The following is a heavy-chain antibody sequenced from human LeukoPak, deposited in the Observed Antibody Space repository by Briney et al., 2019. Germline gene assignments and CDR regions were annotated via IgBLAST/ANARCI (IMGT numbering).Heavy chain of an antibody. CDR2: INPHSGAT. V-gene: IGHV1-2*02. CDR3: ASSLTMFRGLAG. J-gene: IGHJ6*04. D-gene: IGHD3-10*01. Sequence: EASVTVSCKASGYTFTDYYIHWVRQAPGQGLEGMGWINPHSGATNYAQTSQGRVTMTSDTSISTAYMELRRLRSDDTAVYYCASSLTMFRGLAGWGKGTTVTFSA. CDR1: GYTFTDYY.